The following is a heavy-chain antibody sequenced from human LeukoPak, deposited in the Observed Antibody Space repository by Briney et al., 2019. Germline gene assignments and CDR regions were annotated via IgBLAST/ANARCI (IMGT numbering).Heavy chain of an antibody. CDR2: ISTQSGNT. J-gene: IGHJ4*02. Sequence: GASVKVSCKASGYTLTSYGINWMRQASGQGLEWMGWISTQSGNTNYAQKVQGRLTLTTDRSTNTAYMELRSLRSDDTAVYYCARGAYGDKWGQGTMVTVSS. CDR1: GYTLTSYG. V-gene: IGHV1-18*01. D-gene: IGHD4-17*01. CDR3: ARGAYGDK.